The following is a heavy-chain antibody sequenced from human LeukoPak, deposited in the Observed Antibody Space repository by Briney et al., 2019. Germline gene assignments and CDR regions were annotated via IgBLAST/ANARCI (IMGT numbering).Heavy chain of an antibody. CDR3: VRLHLYSSSSSFAY. D-gene: IGHD6-6*01. J-gene: IGHJ4*02. V-gene: IGHV5-51*01. Sequence: GESLKISCKGSGYSFTSYWIGWVRQMPGKGLEWMGIIYPGDSDTTYSPSFQGQVTISADKSISTAYLQWSSLKASDTAMYYCVRLHLYSSSSSFAYWGQGTLVTVSS. CDR1: GYSFTSYW. CDR2: IYPGDSDT.